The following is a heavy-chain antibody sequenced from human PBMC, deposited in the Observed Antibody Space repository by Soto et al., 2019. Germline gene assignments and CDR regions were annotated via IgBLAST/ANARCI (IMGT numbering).Heavy chain of an antibody. CDR3: VKVLISGNYDY. Sequence: QPVGSLRLSCAASGFTFSSYAMHWVRQAPGKGLEYVSAISNNGDSTFYADSVKGRFTISRDNSKNTLDLQMSSLRAEDTAVYYCVKVLISGNYDYWGQGTLVTVSS. V-gene: IGHV3-64D*06. CDR2: ISNNGDST. J-gene: IGHJ4*02. D-gene: IGHD1-26*01. CDR1: GFTFSSYA.